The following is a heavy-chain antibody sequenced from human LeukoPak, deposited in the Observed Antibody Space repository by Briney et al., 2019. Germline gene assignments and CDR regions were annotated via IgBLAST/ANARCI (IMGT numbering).Heavy chain of an antibody. J-gene: IGHJ4*02. Sequence: GGSLRLSCAASGFIVSGDFMSWVRQAPGKGLKWVLVIYSDGSTYYADSVKGRFTISRDNSKNTLDLQMTGLRAEDTAVYYCARERGRGRDSPWFDYWGQGTLVTVSS. CDR2: IYSDGST. CDR3: ARERGRGRDSPWFDY. V-gene: IGHV3-53*01. CDR1: GFIVSGDF. D-gene: IGHD1-26*01.